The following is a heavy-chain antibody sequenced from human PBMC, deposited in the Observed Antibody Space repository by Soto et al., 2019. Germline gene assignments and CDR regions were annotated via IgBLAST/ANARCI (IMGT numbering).Heavy chain of an antibody. J-gene: IGHJ4*02. Sequence: WGSLIISCAASVFTFSDYSMTWVRPAPVKGLEWVSAISSGGTYTDYADSVKGRFTLSRDNSKNMVYLQMNSLRAEDTAVYHCAKESSGYNYGFYNYFDYWGQGTLVTVSS. CDR1: VFTFSDYS. D-gene: IGHD5-18*01. CDR2: ISSGGTYT. CDR3: AKESSGYNYGFYNYFDY. V-gene: IGHV3-23*01.